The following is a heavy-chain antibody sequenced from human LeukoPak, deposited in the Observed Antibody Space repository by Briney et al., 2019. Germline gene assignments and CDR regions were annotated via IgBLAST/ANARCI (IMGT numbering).Heavy chain of an antibody. D-gene: IGHD2-15*01. CDR3: AKEYCSGGSCYCSR. CDR1: GFTFSNSA. J-gene: IGHJ4*02. Sequence: GGSLRLSCAASGFTFSNSAMSWVRQAPGKGLEGGSAISGSGGSTYYADSVKGRFTISRDNSKNTLYPQMNSLRAEDTAVYYCAKEYCSGGSCYCSRWGQGTLVTVSS. CDR2: ISGSGGST. V-gene: IGHV3-23*01.